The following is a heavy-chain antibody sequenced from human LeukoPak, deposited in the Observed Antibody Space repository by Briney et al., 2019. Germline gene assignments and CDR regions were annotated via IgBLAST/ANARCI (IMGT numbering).Heavy chain of an antibody. D-gene: IGHD5-12*01. CDR2: IIPIFGTA. J-gene: IGHJ4*02. CDR3: ARVVRLSGYGHLDY. Sequence: GASVKVSCKASGGTFSSYAISWVRQAPGQGLEWMGGIIPIFGTANYAQKFQGRVTITADESTSTAYMELSSLRSEDTAVYYCARVVRLSGYGHLDYWGQGTLVTVSS. V-gene: IGHV1-69*13. CDR1: GGTFSSYA.